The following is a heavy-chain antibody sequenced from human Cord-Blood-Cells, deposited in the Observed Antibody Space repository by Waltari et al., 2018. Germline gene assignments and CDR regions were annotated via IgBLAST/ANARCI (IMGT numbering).Heavy chain of an antibody. Sequence: QVQLVESGGGVVQPGRSLRLSCAASGFTFSSYAMHWVRQAPGKGLEWVAVISYDGRNKYYADSVKGRFTISRDNSKNTLYLQMNSLRAEDTAVYYCASELIDAFDIWGQGSMVTVSS. CDR3: ASELIDAFDI. J-gene: IGHJ3*02. V-gene: IGHV3-30*04. CDR2: ISYDGRNK. CDR1: GFTFSSYA.